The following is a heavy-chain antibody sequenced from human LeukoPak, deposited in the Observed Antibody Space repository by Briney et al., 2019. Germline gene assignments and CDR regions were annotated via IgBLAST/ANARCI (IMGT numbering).Heavy chain of an antibody. D-gene: IGHD6-6*01. Sequence: MTSETLSLTCAVSGYSISSGYYWGWIRQPPGKGLEWIGSIYHSGSTYYNPSLKSRVTISVDTSKNQFSLKLSSVTAADTAVYYCARYTSSSGYYYYYMDVWGKGTTVTVSS. CDR3: ARYTSSSGYYYYYMDV. CDR2: IYHSGST. J-gene: IGHJ6*03. V-gene: IGHV4-38-2*01. CDR1: GYSISSGYY.